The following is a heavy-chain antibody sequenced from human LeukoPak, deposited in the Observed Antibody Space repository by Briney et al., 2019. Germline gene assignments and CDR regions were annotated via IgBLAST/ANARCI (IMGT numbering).Heavy chain of an antibody. CDR2: IYYSGST. CDR1: GDSISTSNSY. V-gene: IGHV4-39*01. J-gene: IGHJ5*02. CDR3: ARLVPPGWFDP. Sequence: SETLSLTCTVSGDSISTSNSYWGWIRQPPGKGLEWIGSIYYSGSTYYNPSLKSRVTISKDTSKNQFSLKLTSVTAADTAVYYCARLVPPGWFDPWGQGTLVTVSS.